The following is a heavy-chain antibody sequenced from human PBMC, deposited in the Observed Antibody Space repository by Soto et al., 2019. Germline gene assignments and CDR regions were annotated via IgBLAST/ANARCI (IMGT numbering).Heavy chain of an antibody. V-gene: IGHV3-49*03. J-gene: IGHJ6*03. D-gene: IGHD4-17*01. CDR1: GFTFGDYA. CDR2: IRSKAYGGTT. CDR3: TRDWHDYGDPRDYYYYMDV. Sequence: GGSLRLSCTASGFTFGDYAMSWFRQAPGKGLEWVGFIRSKAYGGTTEYAASVKGRFTISRDDSKSIAYLQMNSLKTEDTAVYYCTRDWHDYGDPRDYYYYMDVWGKGTTVTVSS.